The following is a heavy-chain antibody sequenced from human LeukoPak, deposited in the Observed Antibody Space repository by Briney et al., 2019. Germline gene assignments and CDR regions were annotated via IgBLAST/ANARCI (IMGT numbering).Heavy chain of an antibody. Sequence: ASVKVSCKASGYTFTGYYMHWVRQAPGQGLEWMGRINPNSGGTNYAQKFQGRVTMTRDTSISTAYMELSRLRSDDTAVYYCARVGTYSSGMDYWGQGTLVTVSS. D-gene: IGHD6-19*01. V-gene: IGHV1-2*06. J-gene: IGHJ4*02. CDR2: INPNSGGT. CDR1: GYTFTGYY. CDR3: ARVGTYSSGMDY.